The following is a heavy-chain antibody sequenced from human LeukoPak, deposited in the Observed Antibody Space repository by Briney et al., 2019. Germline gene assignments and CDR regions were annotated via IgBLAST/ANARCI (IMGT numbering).Heavy chain of an antibody. CDR3: ARGLRGSGSYYGY. CDR1: GGSFSGYY. J-gene: IGHJ4*02. CDR2: INHSGST. D-gene: IGHD3-10*01. Sequence: SETLSLTCAVYGGSFSGYYWSWIRQPPGKGLEWIGEINHSGSTNYNPSLKSRVTISVDTSKNQFSLKLSSVTAADTAVYYCARGLRGSGSYYGYRGQGTLVTVSS. V-gene: IGHV4-34*01.